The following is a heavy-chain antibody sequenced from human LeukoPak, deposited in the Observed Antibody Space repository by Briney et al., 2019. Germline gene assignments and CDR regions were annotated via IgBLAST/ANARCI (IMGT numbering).Heavy chain of an antibody. V-gene: IGHV4-59*08. Sequence: SETLSLTCTVSGGSISSYYWSWIRQPPGKGLEWIGYIYYSGSTNYSPSLKSRVTISVDTSKNQFSLKLSSVTAADTAVYYCARDSSSWPTYYYYGMDVWGQGTTVTVSS. CDR3: ARDSSSWPTYYYYGMDV. J-gene: IGHJ6*01. CDR1: GGSISSYY. D-gene: IGHD6-13*01. CDR2: IYYSGST.